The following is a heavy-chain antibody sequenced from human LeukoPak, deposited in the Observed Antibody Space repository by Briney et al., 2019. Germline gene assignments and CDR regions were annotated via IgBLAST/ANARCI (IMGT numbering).Heavy chain of an antibody. D-gene: IGHD3-10*01. V-gene: IGHV4-34*01. CDR2: INHSGST. CDR1: GFTFSSYW. CDR3: ARSMVRGVIRY. Sequence: PGGSLRLSCAASGFTFSSYWMSWVRQPPGKGLEWIGEINHSGSTNYNPSLKSRVTISVDTSKNQFSLKLSSVTAADTAVYYCARSMVRGVIRYWGQGTLVTVSS. J-gene: IGHJ4*02.